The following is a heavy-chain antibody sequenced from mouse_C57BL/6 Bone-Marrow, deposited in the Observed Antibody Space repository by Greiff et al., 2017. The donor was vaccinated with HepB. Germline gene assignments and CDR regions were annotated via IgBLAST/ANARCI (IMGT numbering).Heavy chain of an antibody. CDR1: GYTFTSYG. V-gene: IGHV1-81*01. D-gene: IGHD1-1*01. J-gene: IGHJ3*01. CDR3: SRDYYYGSSYVWFAY. Sequence: QVQLKQSGAELARPGASVKLSCKASGYTFTSYGISWVKQRTGQGLEWIGEIYPRSGNTYYNEKFKGKATLTADKSSSTAYMELRSLTSEDSAVYFCSRDYYYGSSYVWFAYWGQGTLVTVFA. CDR2: IYPRSGNT.